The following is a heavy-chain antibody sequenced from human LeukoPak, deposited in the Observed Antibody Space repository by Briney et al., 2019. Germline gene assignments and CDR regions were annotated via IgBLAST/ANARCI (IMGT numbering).Heavy chain of an antibody. CDR1: GYSISSGYY. V-gene: IGHV4-38-2*02. D-gene: IGHD1-26*01. J-gene: IGHJ4*02. Sequence: SETLSLTCTVAGYSISSGYYWGWIRPPPGKGPEWIGCVYHSGYTYYNPSLKSRVAISVDTPKNQFSLSLNSVTAADTAVYYCARAQWEQPFDYWGQGTLVTVSS. CDR3: ARAQWEQPFDY. CDR2: VYHSGYT.